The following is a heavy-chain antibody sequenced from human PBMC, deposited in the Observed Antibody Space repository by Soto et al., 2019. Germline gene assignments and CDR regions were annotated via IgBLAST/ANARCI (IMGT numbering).Heavy chain of an antibody. J-gene: IGHJ6*02. CDR2: ISAYNGNT. V-gene: IGHV1-18*04. CDR1: GYTFTTYG. Sequence: ASVKVSCKASGYTFTTYGISSVRQAPGQGLEWMGWISAYNGNTNYSQKLQGRVTMTTDTSTSTAYMELRSLRSDDTAVYYCARDQHNYDILTGYPPGDYYYGMDVWGQGTTVTVSS. D-gene: IGHD3-9*01. CDR3: ARDQHNYDILTGYPPGDYYYGMDV.